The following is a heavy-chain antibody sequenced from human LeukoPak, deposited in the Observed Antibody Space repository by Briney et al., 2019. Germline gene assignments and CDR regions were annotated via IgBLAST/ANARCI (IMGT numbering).Heavy chain of an antibody. V-gene: IGHV1-18*01. J-gene: IGHJ4*02. CDR3: ARDPKDSSGYPFDY. CDR2: ISAYNGNT. CDR1: GYTFTSYD. Sequence: GASVKVSCKASGYTFTSYDINWVRQATGQGLEWMGWISAYNGNTNYAQKLQGRVTMTTDTSTSTAYMELRSLRSDDTAVYYCARDPKDSSGYPFDYWGQGTLVTVSS. D-gene: IGHD3-22*01.